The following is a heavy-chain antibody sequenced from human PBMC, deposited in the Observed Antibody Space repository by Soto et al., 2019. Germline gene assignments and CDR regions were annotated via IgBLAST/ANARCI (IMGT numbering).Heavy chain of an antibody. Sequence: EVQLVESGGGLIQPGGSLRLSCATSGFAVTNHYMTWVRQVPGKGLDWVSVIYSGGSTNYADSVQGRFTISRDTSDNTLYLQMNSLRAEDTAMYYCARGSGYDGFDYWGQGTLVTVSS. CDR2: IYSGGST. V-gene: IGHV3-53*01. J-gene: IGHJ4*02. CDR3: ARGSGYDGFDY. D-gene: IGHD5-12*01. CDR1: GFAVTNHY.